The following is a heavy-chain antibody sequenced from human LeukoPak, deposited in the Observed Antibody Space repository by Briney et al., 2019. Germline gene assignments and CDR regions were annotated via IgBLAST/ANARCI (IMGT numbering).Heavy chain of an antibody. CDR1: GGSFSGYY. V-gene: IGHV4-34*01. CDR2: INHSGST. Sequence: KSSETLSLTCAAYGGSFSGYYWSWIRQPPGKGLEWIGEINHSGSTNYNPSLKSRVTISVDTSKNQFSLKLSSVTAADTAVYYCARGQTGYCSSTSCYMGWFDPWGQGTLVTVSS. D-gene: IGHD2-2*02. CDR3: ARGQTGYCSSTSCYMGWFDP. J-gene: IGHJ5*02.